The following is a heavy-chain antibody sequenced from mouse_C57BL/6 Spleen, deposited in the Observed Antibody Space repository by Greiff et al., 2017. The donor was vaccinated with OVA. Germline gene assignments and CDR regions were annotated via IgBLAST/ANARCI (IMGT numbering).Heavy chain of an antibody. Sequence: VQLQQPGTELVKPGASVKLSCKASGYTFTSYWMHWVKQRPGQGLEWIGNINPSNGGTNYNEKFKSKDTLTVDKSSSTAYMQLSSLTSEDSAVYYCARSGYGSSYWFAYWGQGTLVTVSA. CDR3: ARSGYGSSYWFAY. CDR2: INPSNGGT. V-gene: IGHV1-53*01. CDR1: GYTFTSYW. D-gene: IGHD1-1*01. J-gene: IGHJ3*01.